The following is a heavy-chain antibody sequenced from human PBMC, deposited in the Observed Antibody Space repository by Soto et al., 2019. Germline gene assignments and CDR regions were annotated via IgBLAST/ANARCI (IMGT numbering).Heavy chain of an antibody. Sequence: PGGSLRLSCAASGFTFSSYAMSWVRQAPGKGLEWVSAISGSGGSTYYADSVKGRFTISRDNSKNTLYLQMNSLRAEDTAVYYCAKDLAIAVAGTRDAFDIWGQGTMVTVSS. CDR2: ISGSGGST. CDR1: GFTFSSYA. J-gene: IGHJ3*02. V-gene: IGHV3-23*01. CDR3: AKDLAIAVAGTRDAFDI. D-gene: IGHD6-19*01.